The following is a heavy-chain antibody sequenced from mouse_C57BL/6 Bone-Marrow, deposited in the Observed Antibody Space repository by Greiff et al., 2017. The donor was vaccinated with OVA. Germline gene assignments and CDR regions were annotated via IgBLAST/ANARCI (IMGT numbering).Heavy chain of an antibody. Sequence: EVQLVESGPGLVKPSQSLSLTCSVTGYSITSGYYWNWIRQFPGNKLEWMGYISYDGSNNYNPSLKNRISITRDTSKNQFFLKLNSVTTEDTATYYCAREGMVTKPWYFDVWGTGTTVTVSS. D-gene: IGHD2-2*01. J-gene: IGHJ1*03. CDR1: GYSITSGYY. V-gene: IGHV3-6*01. CDR2: ISYDGSN. CDR3: AREGMVTKPWYFDV.